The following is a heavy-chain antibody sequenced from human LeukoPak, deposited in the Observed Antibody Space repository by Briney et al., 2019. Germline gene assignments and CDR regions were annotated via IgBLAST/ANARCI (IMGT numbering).Heavy chain of an antibody. CDR2: INPNSGGT. J-gene: IGHJ5*02. CDR3: ARPPRNYVNWFDP. V-gene: IGHV1-2*02. D-gene: IGHD1-7*01. Sequence: GASVKVSCKAPGYTFTGYYMHWVRQAPGQGLEWMGWINPNSGGTNYAQKFQGRVTMTRDTSISTAYMELSRLTSDDTAVYYCARPPRNYVNWFDPWGQGTLVTVSS. CDR1: GYTFTGYY.